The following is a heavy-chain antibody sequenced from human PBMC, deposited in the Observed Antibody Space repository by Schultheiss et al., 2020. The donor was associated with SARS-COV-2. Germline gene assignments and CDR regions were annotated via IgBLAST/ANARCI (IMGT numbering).Heavy chain of an antibody. J-gene: IGHJ6*02. V-gene: IGHV4-59*12. Sequence: GSLRLSCTVSGGSISSYYWSWIRQPPGKGLEWIGCASYSGSAYYNPSLKNRVTISVDTSKNQFSLKLSSVTAEDTAVYYCVSLSDYGMDVWGQGTTVTVSS. CDR1: GGSISSYY. CDR2: ASYSGSA. CDR3: VSLSDYGMDV.